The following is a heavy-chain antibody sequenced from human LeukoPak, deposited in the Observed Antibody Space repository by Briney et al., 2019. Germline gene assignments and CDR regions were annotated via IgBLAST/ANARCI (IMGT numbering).Heavy chain of an antibody. Sequence: GGSLRLSCAASGFTFSAYGMSWVRQAPGKGLEWVGRIKSKTDDGTIDYAAPVKDRFTISRDDSRSILYLQMNSLKTEDTAVYYCTTRGISVSGLGCWGQGTLVTVSS. D-gene: IGHD6-19*01. J-gene: IGHJ4*02. V-gene: IGHV3-15*01. CDR3: TTRGISVSGLGC. CDR1: GFTFSAYG. CDR2: IKSKTDDGTI.